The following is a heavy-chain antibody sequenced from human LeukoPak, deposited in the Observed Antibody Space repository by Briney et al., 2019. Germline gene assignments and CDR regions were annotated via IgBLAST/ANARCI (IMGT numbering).Heavy chain of an antibody. J-gene: IGHJ4*02. V-gene: IGHV1-2*02. CDR3: ARGTGSGWYGPFDY. Sequence: ASVKVSCKASGYTFTGYYMHWVRQAPGQGREWMGWINPNSGGTNYAQKFQGRVTMTRDTSISTAYMELSRLRSDATAVYSCARGTGSGWYGPFDYWGQGTLVTVSS. CDR2: INPNSGGT. D-gene: IGHD6-19*01. CDR1: GYTFTGYY.